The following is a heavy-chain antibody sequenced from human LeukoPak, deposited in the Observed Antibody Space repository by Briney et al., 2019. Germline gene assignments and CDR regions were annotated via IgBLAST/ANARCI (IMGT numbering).Heavy chain of an antibody. D-gene: IGHD1-26*01. V-gene: IGHV4-39*01. J-gene: IGHJ4*02. CDR2: IYSSVSA. CDR3: AYSGSYGHLGY. Sequence: PSETLSLTCTVSGGSISSIAYYWAWIRQPPGKGLEWIGSIYSSVSAYYNPSLKSRVTISVDTSKNQFSLRLSSVTAADTALYYCAYSGSYGHLGYWGQGIPVTVSS. CDR1: GGSISSIAYY.